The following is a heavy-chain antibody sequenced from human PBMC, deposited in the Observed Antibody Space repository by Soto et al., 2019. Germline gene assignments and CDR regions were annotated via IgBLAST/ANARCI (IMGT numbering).Heavy chain of an antibody. CDR3: AREGARATVVTNYYYGMDV. CDR1: GFTFSSYS. J-gene: IGHJ6*02. D-gene: IGHD4-17*01. V-gene: IGHV3-21*01. Sequence: EVQLVESGGGLVKPGGSLRLSCAASGFTFSSYSMNWVRQAPGKGLEWVSSISSSSSYIYYADSVKGRFTISRDNAKNSLYLQMNSLRAEDTAVYYCAREGARATVVTNYYYGMDVWGQGTTVTVSS. CDR2: ISSSSSYI.